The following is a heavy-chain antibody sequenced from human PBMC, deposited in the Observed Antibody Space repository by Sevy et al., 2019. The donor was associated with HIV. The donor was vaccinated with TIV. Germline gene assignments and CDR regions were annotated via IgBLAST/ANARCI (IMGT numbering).Heavy chain of an antibody. CDR2: ISIYNTMR. Sequence: ASVKVSCKASGYTFTTYGITWVRHAPGQGLEWMGWISIYNTMRNSAQKLQDRVTMTTDTSTSTAYMELRSLTSDDTAVYYCARSTQGAGRNNWFDPWGQGTLVTVSS. V-gene: IGHV1-18*01. D-gene: IGHD6-13*01. CDR3: ARSTQGAGRNNWFDP. CDR1: GYTFTTYG. J-gene: IGHJ5*02.